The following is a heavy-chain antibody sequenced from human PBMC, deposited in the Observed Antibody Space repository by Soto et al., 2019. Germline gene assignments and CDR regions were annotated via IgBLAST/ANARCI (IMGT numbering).Heavy chain of an antibody. CDR3: ARNSKGSSRSPLAY. V-gene: IGHV3-23*01. CDR1: GFTFSAYA. J-gene: IGHJ4*02. D-gene: IGHD6-6*01. Sequence: GGSLRLSCAVSGFTFSAYAMTWVRQGPGKGLEWVSSINGAGSPTYYAASVKGRFTIPRDNFKNPLYLQMNSLRGEDTAVYYCARNSKGSSRSPLAYWVQGIRVTVSS. CDR2: INGAGSPT.